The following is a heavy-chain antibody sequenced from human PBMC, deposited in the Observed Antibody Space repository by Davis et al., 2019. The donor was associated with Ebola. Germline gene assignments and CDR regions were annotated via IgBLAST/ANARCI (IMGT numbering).Heavy chain of an antibody. Sequence: SETLSLTCAVYGGSFSGYYWNWIRQPPGKGLEWIGEINHSGSTNYNPSLKSRVTISVDTSKNQFSLKLSSVTAADTAVYYCARGGWASGMDVWGQGTTVTVSS. J-gene: IGHJ6*02. D-gene: IGHD6-19*01. CDR2: INHSGST. V-gene: IGHV4-34*01. CDR1: GGSFSGYY. CDR3: ARGGWASGMDV.